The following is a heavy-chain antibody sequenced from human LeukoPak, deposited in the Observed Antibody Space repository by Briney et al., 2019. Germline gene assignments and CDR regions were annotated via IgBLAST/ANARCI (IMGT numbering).Heavy chain of an antibody. CDR2: IYPGNSDT. J-gene: IGHJ4*02. D-gene: IGHD4-17*01. V-gene: IGHV5-51*01. Sequence: GGSLKISCKGSGYTFTNYWIAWVRQMPGKGLEWMGLIYPGNSDTRYSPSFQGQVTISADKSISTAYLQWRSLKASDTAIYYCARPRVTTVDSTEYWSQGTLVTVSS. CDR1: GYTFTNYW. CDR3: ARPRVTTVDSTEY.